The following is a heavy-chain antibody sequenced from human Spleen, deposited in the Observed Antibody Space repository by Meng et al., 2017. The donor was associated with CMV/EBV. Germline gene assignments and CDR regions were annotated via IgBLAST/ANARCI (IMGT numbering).Heavy chain of an antibody. CDR2: MSYDGTKV. CDR3: ARDQLLFTYYFDY. Sequence: GESLKISCAGSGFTFSDYAMHWVRQAPGKGLEWVAAMSYDGTKVFYAASVRGRFSISRDNSRKTLYLQMNSLTTEDSAVYYCARDQLLFTYYFDYWGQGTQVTVSS. CDR1: GFTFSDYA. D-gene: IGHD2-2*01. J-gene: IGHJ4*02. V-gene: IGHV3-30*04.